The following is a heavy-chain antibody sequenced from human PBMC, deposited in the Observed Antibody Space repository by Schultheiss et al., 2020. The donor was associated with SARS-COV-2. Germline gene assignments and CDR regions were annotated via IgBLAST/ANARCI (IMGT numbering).Heavy chain of an antibody. Sequence: SCAASGFTFSSYTMNWVRQAPGEGLEWVSVISQSGTTNYADSVKGRFTISRDNAKNALYLQMNSLRAEDTAVYYCARNRGAGGLDWFDPWGQGTLVTVSS. CDR2: ISQSGTT. CDR3: ARNRGAGGLDWFDP. CDR1: GFTFSSYT. V-gene: IGHV3-48*04. D-gene: IGHD4-23*01. J-gene: IGHJ5*02.